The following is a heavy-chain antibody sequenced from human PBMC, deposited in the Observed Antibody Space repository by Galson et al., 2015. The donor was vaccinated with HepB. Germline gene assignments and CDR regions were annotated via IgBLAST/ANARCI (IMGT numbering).Heavy chain of an antibody. V-gene: IGHV6-1*01. J-gene: IGHJ4*02. CDR2: TYYRSKWYN. CDR3: ARSGYSSSWEPPFFDY. CDR1: GDSVSSNSAA. D-gene: IGHD6-13*01. Sequence: CPISGDSVSSNSAAWNWIRQSPSRGLEWLGRTYYRSKWYNDYAVSVKSRITINPDTSKNQFSLQLNSVTPEDTAVYYCARSGYSSSWEPPFFDYWGQGTLVTVSS.